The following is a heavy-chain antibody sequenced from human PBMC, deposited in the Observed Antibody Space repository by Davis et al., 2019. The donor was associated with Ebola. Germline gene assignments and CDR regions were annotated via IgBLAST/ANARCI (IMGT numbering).Heavy chain of an antibody. CDR3: AKEVEQLLVHPYYGMDV. CDR1: GFTFSSYA. V-gene: IGHV3-23*01. D-gene: IGHD6-13*01. Sequence: PGGSLRPSCAASGFTFSSYAMSWVRQAPGKGLEWVSVISGGDTNTYYADSVKGRFTISRDNSKNTLYLQMNSLRAEDTAVYYCAKEVEQLLVHPYYGMDVWGQGTTVTVSS. J-gene: IGHJ6*02. CDR2: ISGGDTNT.